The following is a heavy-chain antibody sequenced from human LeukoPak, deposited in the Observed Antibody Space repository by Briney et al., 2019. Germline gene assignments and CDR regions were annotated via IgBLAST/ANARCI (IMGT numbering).Heavy chain of an antibody. J-gene: IGHJ5*02. CDR1: GGTFSSYA. D-gene: IGHD3-10*01. V-gene: IGHV1-69*04. CDR2: IIPILGIA. CDR3: ARDRRPQAMVRGVILGANWFDP. Sequence: SVKVSCKASGGTFSSYAISWVRQAPGQGLEWMGRIIPILGIANYAQKLQGRVTITADKSTTTAYMELSSLRSEDTAVYYCARDRRPQAMVRGVILGANWFDPWGQGTLVTVSS.